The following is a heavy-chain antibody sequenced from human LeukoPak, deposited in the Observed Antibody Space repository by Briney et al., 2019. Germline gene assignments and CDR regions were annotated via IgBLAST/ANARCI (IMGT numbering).Heavy chain of an antibody. CDR2: LSGDGTAT. CDR3: ARDRVDYSISSVGYVFDI. Sequence: GGSLRLSCTASQFTFRIYSMSWVRQAPGKGLEWVSGLSGDGTATYYAGAVKGRFTIFRDNSKNTLFLQMNSLRAEDAAVYYCARDRVDYSISSVGYVFDIWGQGTLVSVSS. J-gene: IGHJ4*02. V-gene: IGHV3-23*01. CDR1: QFTFRIYS. D-gene: IGHD3-3*02.